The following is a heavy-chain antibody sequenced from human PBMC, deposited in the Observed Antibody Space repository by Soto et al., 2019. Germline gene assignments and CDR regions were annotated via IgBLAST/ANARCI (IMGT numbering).Heavy chain of an antibody. V-gene: IGHV3-33*01. Sequence: GGSLRLSCAAPGFTFSSYGMHWVRQAPGKGLEWVAVIWYDGSNKYYADSVKGRFTISRDNSKNTLYLQMNSLRAEDTAVYYCARDIEWLVESIDYWGQGTLVTVS. CDR2: IWYDGSNK. D-gene: IGHD6-19*01. CDR1: GFTFSSYG. CDR3: ARDIEWLVESIDY. J-gene: IGHJ4*02.